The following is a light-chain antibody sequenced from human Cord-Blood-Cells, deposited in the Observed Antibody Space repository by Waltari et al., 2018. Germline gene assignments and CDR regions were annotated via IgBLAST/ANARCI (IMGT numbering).Light chain of an antibody. Sequence: EIVMTQSPATLSVSPGDRATLSCRASQIVSSNLAWYQQKPGQAPRLLIYGASTRATGIPARFSGSGSGTEFTLTISSLQSEDFAVYYCQQYNNWPLTFGGGTKVEIK. CDR2: GAS. V-gene: IGKV3-15*01. CDR3: QQYNNWPLT. CDR1: QIVSSN. J-gene: IGKJ4*01.